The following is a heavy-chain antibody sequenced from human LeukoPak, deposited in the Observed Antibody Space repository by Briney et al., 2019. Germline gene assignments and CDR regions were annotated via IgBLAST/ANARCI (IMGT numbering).Heavy chain of an antibody. CDR1: GFSFSIYD. J-gene: IGHJ4*02. V-gene: IGHV3-48*01. CDR2: IRSSSSTI. Sequence: PGGSLRLSCVASGFSFSIYDMNWVRQAPGKGLEWVSNIRSSSSTIYYADSVKGRFTVSRDNAKNSLYLQMNSLRAEDTAVYYCARITTMVREPDYFDYWGQGTLVTVSS. CDR3: ARITTMVREPDYFDY. D-gene: IGHD3-10*01.